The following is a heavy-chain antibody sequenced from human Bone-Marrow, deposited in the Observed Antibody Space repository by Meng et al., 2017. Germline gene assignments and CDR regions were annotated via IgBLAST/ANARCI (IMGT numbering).Heavy chain of an antibody. Sequence: QVQVWGAGGGVVQPGRSLRLSCAASGFTFSSYGMHWVRQAPGKGLEWVAVISYDGSNKYYADSVKGRFTISRDNSKNTLYLQMNSLRAEDTAVYYCARDSDLFDYWGQGTLVTVSS. V-gene: IGHV3-30*06. CDR3: ARDSDLFDY. CDR2: ISYDGSNK. CDR1: GFTFSSYG. J-gene: IGHJ4*02.